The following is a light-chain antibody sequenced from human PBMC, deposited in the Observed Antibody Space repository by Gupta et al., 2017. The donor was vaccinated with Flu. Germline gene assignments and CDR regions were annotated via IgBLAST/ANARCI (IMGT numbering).Light chain of an antibody. Sequence: SYELTQPPSVPVSPGQTARITCSGDALPKQYAYWYQQKPGQAPVLVIYKDSERPSGIPERFSGSSSGTTVTLTIXGXQAEDEXDYYCQSADSSGTYRVFGGGTKLTVL. J-gene: IGLJ3*02. CDR2: KDS. CDR1: ALPKQY. CDR3: QSADSSGTYRV. V-gene: IGLV3-25*02.